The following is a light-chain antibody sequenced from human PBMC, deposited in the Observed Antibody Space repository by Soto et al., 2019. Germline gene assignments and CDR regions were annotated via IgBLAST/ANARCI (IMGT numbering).Light chain of an antibody. CDR3: QQYNSYPWR. J-gene: IGKJ1*01. Sequence: IQIPHSPSTLSASVGDRVTITCRASQSISSWLAWYQQKPGKAPKLLIYDASSLESGVPSRFSGSGSGTEFTLTTTSLQPDDFATYYCQQYNSYPWRFGQGTKVDNK. V-gene: IGKV1-5*01. CDR1: QSISSW. CDR2: DAS.